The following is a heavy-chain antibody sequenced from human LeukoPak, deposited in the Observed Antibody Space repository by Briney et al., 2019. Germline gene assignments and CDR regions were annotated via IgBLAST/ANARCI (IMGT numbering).Heavy chain of an antibody. D-gene: IGHD3-10*01. V-gene: IGHV3-30*04. CDR3: AREITMARGVIITNGMDV. J-gene: IGHJ6*02. Sequence: GGSLRLSCAASGFTFSSYAMHWVRQAPGKGLEWVAVISYDGSNKYYADSVKGRFTISRDNSKNTLYLQMNSLRAEDTAVYYCAREITMARGVIITNGMDVWGQGTTVTVSS. CDR1: GFTFSSYA. CDR2: ISYDGSNK.